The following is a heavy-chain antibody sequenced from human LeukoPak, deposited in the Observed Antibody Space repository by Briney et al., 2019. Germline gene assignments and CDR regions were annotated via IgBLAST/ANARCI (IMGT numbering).Heavy chain of an antibody. J-gene: IGHJ5*02. CDR3: ARDRVWFDP. CDR1: GGSISSYY. Sequence: MSSETLSLTCTVSGGSISSYYWSWIRQPPGKGLEWIGYIYYSGGTNYNPSLKSRVTISVDTSKNQFSLKLSSVTAADTAVYYCARDRVWFDPWGQGTLVTVSS. V-gene: IGHV4-59*01. CDR2: IYYSGGT.